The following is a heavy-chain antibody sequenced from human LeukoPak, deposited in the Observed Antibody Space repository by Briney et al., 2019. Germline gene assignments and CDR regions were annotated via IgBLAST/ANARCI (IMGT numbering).Heavy chain of an antibody. CDR2: ISYDGSNK. J-gene: IGHJ4*02. CDR1: GFTFSSYA. V-gene: IGHV3-30-3*01. D-gene: IGHD3-22*01. CDR3: ANNYYDSSGYYMVDY. Sequence: RGSLRLSCAASGFTFSSYAMHWVRQAPGKGLEWVAVISYDGSNKYYADSVKGRFTISRDNSKNTLYLQMNSLRAGDTAVYYCANNYYDSSGYYMVDYWGQGTLVTVSS.